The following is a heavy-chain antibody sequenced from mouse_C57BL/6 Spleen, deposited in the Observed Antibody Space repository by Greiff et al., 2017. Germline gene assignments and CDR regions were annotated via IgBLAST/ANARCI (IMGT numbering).Heavy chain of an antibody. V-gene: IGHV1-69*01. CDR2: IDPSDSYT. CDR3: ARWLRRDGGFDY. J-gene: IGHJ2*01. Sequence: VQLQQPGAELVMPGASVKLSCKASGYTFTSYWMHWVKQRPGQGLEWIGEIDPSDSYTNYNQKFKGKSTLTVDKSSSTAYMQLSSLTSEDSAVYYCARWLRRDGGFDYWGQGTTLTVSS. CDR1: GYTFTSYW. D-gene: IGHD2-2*01.